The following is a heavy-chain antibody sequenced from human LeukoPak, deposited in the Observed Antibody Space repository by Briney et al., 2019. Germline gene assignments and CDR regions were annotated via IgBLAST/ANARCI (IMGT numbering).Heavy chain of an antibody. CDR2: IRSKAYGGTT. CDR1: GFTFGDYA. J-gene: IGHJ4*02. D-gene: IGHD2-15*01. CDR3: TRVSLVAASVFFDY. V-gene: IGHV3-49*04. Sequence: PARSLRLSCTASGFTFGDYAMSWVRQAPGKGLEWVSFIRSKAYGGTTEYAASVKGRFTISRDDSKSIAYLQMNSLKTEDTAVYYCTRVSLVAASVFFDYWGQGTLVTVSS.